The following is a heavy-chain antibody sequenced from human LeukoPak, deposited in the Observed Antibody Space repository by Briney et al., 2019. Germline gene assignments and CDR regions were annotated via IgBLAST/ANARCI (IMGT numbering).Heavy chain of an antibody. V-gene: IGHV3-15*01. Sequence: GGSLRLSCAASGFTVSSNYMSWVRQAPGKGLEWVGRIRAEGDGGTRDYGAVVKGRFTISREDSKKTLNLEMISLESEDTAVYYRTTGPICSGARYPAWFEHWGQGTLVTVSS. CDR3: TTGPICSGARYPAWFEH. CDR1: GFTVSSNY. D-gene: IGHD2-8*02. J-gene: IGHJ5*02. CDR2: IRAEGDGGTR.